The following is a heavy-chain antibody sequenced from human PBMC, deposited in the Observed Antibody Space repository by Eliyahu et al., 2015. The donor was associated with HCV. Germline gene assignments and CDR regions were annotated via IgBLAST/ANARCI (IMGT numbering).Heavy chain of an antibody. CDR2: IWYDGSNK. CDR3: ARGGRKGEPYYYYYGMDV. J-gene: IGHJ6*02. V-gene: IGHV3-33*01. Sequence: QVQLVESGGGVVQPGRSLRLSCAASGFTFSSYGMXWVRQAPGKGLEWVAVIWYDGSNKYYADSVKGRFTISRDNSKNTLYLQMNSLRAEDTAVYYCARGGRKGEPYYYYYGMDVWGQGTTVTVSS. CDR1: GFTFSSYG.